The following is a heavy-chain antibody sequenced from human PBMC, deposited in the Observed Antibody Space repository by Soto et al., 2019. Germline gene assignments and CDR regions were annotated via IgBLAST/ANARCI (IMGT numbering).Heavy chain of an antibody. CDR2: LGAADDP. CDR3: ARAYSGRLPRRADYYYAMDV. V-gene: IGHV3-13*05. Sequence: GGSLRLSCAASAFTLGAYEMHWVRQPNGKGREWVSALGAADDPYYLGSVKGRFTISRENAKNSLYLQMNNLRAGDTAVYYCARAYSGRLPRRADYYYAMDVWGQGTTVTVSS. CDR1: AFTLGAYE. J-gene: IGHJ6*02. D-gene: IGHD2-15*01.